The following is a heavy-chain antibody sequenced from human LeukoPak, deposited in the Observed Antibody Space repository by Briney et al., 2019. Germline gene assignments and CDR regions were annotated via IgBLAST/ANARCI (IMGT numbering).Heavy chain of an antibody. CDR2: IYYSGST. CDR1: GGSISSSSYY. CDR3: ARALGVWNYLPPYYYYYMDV. Sequence: KSSETLSLTCTVSGGSISSSSYYWGWIRQPPGKGLEWIGSIYYSGSTSYNPSLKSRVTISVDTSKNQFSLKLSSVTAADTAVYYCARALGVWNYLPPYYYYYMDVWGKGTTVTVSS. D-gene: IGHD1-7*01. V-gene: IGHV4-39*07. J-gene: IGHJ6*03.